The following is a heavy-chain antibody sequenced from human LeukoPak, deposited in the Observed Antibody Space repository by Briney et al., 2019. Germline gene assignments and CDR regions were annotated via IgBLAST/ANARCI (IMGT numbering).Heavy chain of an antibody. D-gene: IGHD4-11*01. CDR3: AKDSGPTVTANDAFDI. CDR2: ISWNSGSI. CDR1: GFTFDDYA. V-gene: IGHV3-9*03. Sequence: GRSLRLSCAASGFTFDDYAMHWVRQAPGKGLEWVSGISWNSGSIGYVDSVKGRFTISRDNAKNSLYLQMNSLRAEDMALYYCAKDSGPTVTANDAFDIWGQGTMVTVSS. J-gene: IGHJ3*02.